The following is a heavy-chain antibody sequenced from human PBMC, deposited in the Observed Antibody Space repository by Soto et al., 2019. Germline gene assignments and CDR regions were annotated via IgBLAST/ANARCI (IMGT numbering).Heavy chain of an antibody. Sequence: SETMSLTCAVYGGSFIGYCWTWIRQPPGTGLEWIGEINHSGSTNYNPSLKSRVTISVDTSKNQFSLKLTSVTAADTAVYYCARDKITGLFDYWGQGTLLTVSS. CDR2: INHSGST. CDR1: GGSFIGYC. V-gene: IGHV4-34*01. D-gene: IGHD2-8*02. J-gene: IGHJ4*02. CDR3: ARDKITGLFDY.